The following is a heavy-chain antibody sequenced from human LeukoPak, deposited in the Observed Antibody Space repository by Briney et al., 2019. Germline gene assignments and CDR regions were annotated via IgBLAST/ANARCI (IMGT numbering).Heavy chain of an antibody. V-gene: IGHV3-48*01. J-gene: IGHJ6*03. CDR1: GCIFSTYS. CDR2: ISSSSSTI. CDR3: ARDDHYNYYYMDV. Sequence: GWSLRLSCAASGCIFSTYSMDWVHQAPGKGLEWVSYISSSSSTIYYADSVKGRFTISRDNAENSLYLQMNSLGAEDTAVYYCARDDHYNYYYMDVWGKGTTVTVSS.